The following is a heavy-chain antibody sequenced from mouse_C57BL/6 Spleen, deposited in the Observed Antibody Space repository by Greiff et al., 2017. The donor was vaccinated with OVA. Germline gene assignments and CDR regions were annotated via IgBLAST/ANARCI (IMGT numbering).Heavy chain of an antibody. V-gene: IGHV1-55*01. CDR3: ARSGYYGVLFAY. Sequence: QVQLQQPGAELVKPGASVKMSCKASGYTFTSYWITWVKQRPGQGLEWIGDIYPGSGSTNYNEKFKSKATLTVDTSSSTAYMQLSSLTSEDSAVYYCARSGYYGVLFAYWGQGTLVTVSA. CDR2: IYPGSGST. J-gene: IGHJ3*01. D-gene: IGHD1-1*01. CDR1: GYTFTSYW.